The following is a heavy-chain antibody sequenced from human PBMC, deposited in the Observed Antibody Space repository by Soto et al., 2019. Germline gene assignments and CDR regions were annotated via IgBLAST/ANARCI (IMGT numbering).Heavy chain of an antibody. CDR3: ARDGGGWYSEYFQH. V-gene: IGHV3-66*01. CDR2: IYSGGRT. D-gene: IGHD6-19*01. CDR1: GFTVSSNY. Sequence: EVQLVESGGGLVQPGGSLRLSCAASGFTVSSNYMSWVRQAPGKGLEWVSVIYSGGRTYYADSVKGRFTISRDNSKNTLYLQMISLRAEDTAVYYCARDGGGWYSEYFQHWGQGTLVTVSS. J-gene: IGHJ1*01.